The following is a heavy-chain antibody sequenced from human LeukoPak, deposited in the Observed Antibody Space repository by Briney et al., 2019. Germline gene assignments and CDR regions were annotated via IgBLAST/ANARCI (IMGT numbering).Heavy chain of an antibody. D-gene: IGHD3-22*01. V-gene: IGHV3-30*02. CDR3: ARAGTAYYYDSSGPLDAFDI. J-gene: IGHJ3*02. CDR2: VRYDGSNK. Sequence: GGSLRLSCAASGFTFSSYGMHWVRQAPGKGLEWVAFVRYDGSNKYYADSVKGRFTISRDNSKNTLYLQMNSLRAEDTAVYYCARAGTAYYYDSSGPLDAFDIWGQGTMVTVSS. CDR1: GFTFSSYG.